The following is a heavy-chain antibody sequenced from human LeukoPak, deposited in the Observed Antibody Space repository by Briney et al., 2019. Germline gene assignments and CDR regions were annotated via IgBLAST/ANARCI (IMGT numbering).Heavy chain of an antibody. Sequence: SETLSLTCTVSGGSISRYYWTWIRQPPGKGLEWIGDICYGGSTNTNYSPSLKSRVTISVDTSKNQFSLRLSSVTAADTAVYYCTRKGYYYDSSGYYAFDYWGQGTLVTVSS. D-gene: IGHD3-22*01. V-gene: IGHV4-59*01. CDR3: TRKGYYYDSSGYYAFDY. J-gene: IGHJ4*02. CDR1: GGSISRYY. CDR2: ICYGGSTNT.